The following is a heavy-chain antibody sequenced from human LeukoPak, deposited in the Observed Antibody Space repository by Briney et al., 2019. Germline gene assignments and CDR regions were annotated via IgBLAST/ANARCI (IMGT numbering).Heavy chain of an antibody. CDR1: GFTFSDYY. J-gene: IGHJ4*02. CDR3: AGARAARPAGVRY. Sequence: GGSLRLSCAASGFTFSDYYMSWIRQAPGKGLELVSYISSSGSTIYYADSVNGRFTISRDNAKNSLYLQMSSRRAEDTAVYYCAGARAARPAGVRYWGQGTLVTVSS. CDR2: ISSSGSTI. D-gene: IGHD6-6*01. V-gene: IGHV3-11*04.